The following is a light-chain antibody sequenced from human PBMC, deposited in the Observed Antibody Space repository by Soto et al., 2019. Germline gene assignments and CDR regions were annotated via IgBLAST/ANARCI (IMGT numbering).Light chain of an antibody. CDR1: QTIGTN. J-gene: IGKJ4*01. CDR2: DAS. Sequence: EVVMKESPDTMSVSPWQSATLSCRVSQTIGTNLAYYQQQPGQAPRIVIYDASTRDTGIAARFSGVGSGTDFTLTISSLRCDYCGVYYCQHYDIRPPPFSEGNQVEV. CDR3: QHYDIRPPP. V-gene: IGKV3-15*01.